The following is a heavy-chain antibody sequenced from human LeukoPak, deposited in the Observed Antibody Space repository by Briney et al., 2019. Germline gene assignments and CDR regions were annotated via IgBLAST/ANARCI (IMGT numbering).Heavy chain of an antibody. V-gene: IGHV1-2*02. D-gene: IGHD3-3*01. J-gene: IGHJ4*02. CDR3: AASYDFWGGYLNHDY. CDR1: GYTFTGYY. Sequence: GASVKVSCKASGYTFTGYYMHWVRQAPGQGLEWMGWINPNSGDTNYAQKLQGRVTMTRDTTISTAYMELSRLKSDDTAVYYCAASYDFWGGYLNHDYWGQGTLVTVSS. CDR2: INPNSGDT.